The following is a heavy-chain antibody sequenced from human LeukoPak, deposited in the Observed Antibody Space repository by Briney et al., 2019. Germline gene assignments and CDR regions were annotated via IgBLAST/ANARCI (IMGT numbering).Heavy chain of an antibody. CDR3: ARGLTIFGAVNDAFDI. V-gene: IGHV3-74*01. Sequence: GGSLRLSCAASGFTYSSYWMRWVRQAPGEGLVWVGHINSDGSSTTYADSVKGRFTISRDNAKNTLYLQMNSLRAEDTAVYYCARGLTIFGAVNDAFDIWGQGTMVTVSS. CDR2: INSDGSST. J-gene: IGHJ3*02. CDR1: GFTYSSYW. D-gene: IGHD3-3*01.